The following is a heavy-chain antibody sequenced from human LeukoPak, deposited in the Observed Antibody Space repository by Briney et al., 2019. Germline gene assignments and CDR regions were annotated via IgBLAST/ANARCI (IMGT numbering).Heavy chain of an antibody. V-gene: IGHV4-34*01. J-gene: IGHJ6*03. Sequence: SETLSLTCAVYGGSLSGYYWSWIRQPPGKGLEWIGEINHSGSTNYNPSLKSRVTISVDTSKNQFSLKLSSVTAADTAVYYCARGPGSYYYYYMDVWGKGTTVTVSS. CDR1: GGSLSGYY. D-gene: IGHD7-27*01. CDR3: ARGPGSYYYYYMDV. CDR2: INHSGST.